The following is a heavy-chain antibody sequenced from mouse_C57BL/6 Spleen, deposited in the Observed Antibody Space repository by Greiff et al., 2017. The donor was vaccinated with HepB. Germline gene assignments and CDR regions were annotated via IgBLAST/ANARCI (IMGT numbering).Heavy chain of an antibody. Sequence: QVQLKESGAELVKPGASVKISCKASGYAFSSYWMNWVKQRPGKGLEWIGQIYPGDGDTNYNGKFKGKATLTADKSSSTAYMQLSSLTSEDSAVYFCARSYAYAFYYWGQGTPLTVSS. V-gene: IGHV1-80*01. CDR3: ARSYAYAFYY. CDR1: GYAFSSYW. J-gene: IGHJ2*01. D-gene: IGHD2-2*01. CDR2: IYPGDGDT.